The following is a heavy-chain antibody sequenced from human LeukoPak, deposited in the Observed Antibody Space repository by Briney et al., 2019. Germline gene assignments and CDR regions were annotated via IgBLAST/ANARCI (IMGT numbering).Heavy chain of an antibody. J-gene: IGHJ4*02. Sequence: ASVKVFCKASGYTFTSYGISWVRQAPGQGLEWMGWISAYNGNTNYAQKLQGRVTMTTDTSTSTAYMELRSLRSDDTAVYYCARDPPLVSSGSYYAAYYFDYWGQGTLVTVSS. CDR2: ISAYNGNT. CDR1: GYTFTSYG. D-gene: IGHD1-26*01. CDR3: ARDPPLVSSGSYYAAYYFDY. V-gene: IGHV1-18*01.